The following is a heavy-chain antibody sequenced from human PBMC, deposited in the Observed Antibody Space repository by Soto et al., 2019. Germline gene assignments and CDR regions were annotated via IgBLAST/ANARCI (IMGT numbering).Heavy chain of an antibody. CDR2: ISGSGGST. CDR1: GFTFSSYA. CDR3: AKERSRYSSIRNAFDI. Sequence: PGGSLRLSCAASGFTFSSYAMSWVRQAPGKGLEWVSAISGSGGSTYYADSVKGRFTISRDNSKNTLYLQMNSLRAEDTAVYYYAKERSRYSSIRNAFDIWGRGTMVTVS. J-gene: IGHJ3*02. V-gene: IGHV3-23*01. D-gene: IGHD5-18*01.